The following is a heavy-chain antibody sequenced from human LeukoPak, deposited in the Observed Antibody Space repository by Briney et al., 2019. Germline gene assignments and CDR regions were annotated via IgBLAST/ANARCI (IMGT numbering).Heavy chain of an antibody. CDR1: GFTFNIYS. Sequence: GGSLRLSCAASGFTFNIYSMNWVRQAPGKGLEWISAISGSGGSTYYADSVKGRFTISRDNSKNTLYLQMNSLRAKDTAIYYCARDSPTFDIWGQGTMVTVSS. V-gene: IGHV3-23*01. J-gene: IGHJ3*02. CDR2: ISGSGGST. CDR3: ARDSPTFDI.